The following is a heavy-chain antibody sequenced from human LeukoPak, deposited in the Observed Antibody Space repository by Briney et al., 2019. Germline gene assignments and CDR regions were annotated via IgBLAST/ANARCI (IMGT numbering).Heavy chain of an antibody. Sequence: SETLSLTCAVSGGSISSYYWSWIRHPPGKGLEGIGYIYYSGSTNYNPSLKSRVTISVHTSKNQFSLKLSSVTAADPAVYYCARGIRGRYHHSRWFDPWGQGTLVTVSS. CDR3: ARGIRGRYHHSRWFDP. CDR2: IYYSGST. D-gene: IGHD3-16*01. V-gene: IGHV4-59*01. CDR1: GGSISSYY. J-gene: IGHJ5*02.